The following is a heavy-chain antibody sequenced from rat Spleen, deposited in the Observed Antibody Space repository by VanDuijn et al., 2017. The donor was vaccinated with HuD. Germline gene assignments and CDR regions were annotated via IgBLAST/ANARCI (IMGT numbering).Heavy chain of an antibody. CDR3: TRSPYNHYVMDA. Sequence: QVQLKESGPGLVQPSQTLSLTCTVSGFSLTGNNVYWIRQAPGKGLEWMGRMRYDGDTYYNSALKSRLSISRDTSKNQVFLKMNSLQTDDTAIDYCTRSPYNHYVMDAWGQGASVTVSS. D-gene: IGHD1-10*01. J-gene: IGHJ4*01. CDR1: GFSLTGNN. V-gene: IGHV2S30*01. CDR2: MRYDGDT.